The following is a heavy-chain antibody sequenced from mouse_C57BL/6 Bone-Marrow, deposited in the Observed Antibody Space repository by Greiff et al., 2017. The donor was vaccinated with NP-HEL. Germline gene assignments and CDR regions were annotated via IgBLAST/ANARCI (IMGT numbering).Heavy chain of an antibody. CDR2: INPNNGGT. CDR1: GYTFTDYN. Sequence: EVQLQQSGPELVKPGASVKIPCKASGYTFTDYNMAWVKQSPGKSLEWIGDINPNNGGTIYNQKFKGKATLTVDKSSSTAYVELRSLTSEDTAVYYCAREGLLQGYFDVWGTGTTVTVSS. D-gene: IGHD1-1*01. J-gene: IGHJ1*03. V-gene: IGHV1-18*01. CDR3: AREGLLQGYFDV.